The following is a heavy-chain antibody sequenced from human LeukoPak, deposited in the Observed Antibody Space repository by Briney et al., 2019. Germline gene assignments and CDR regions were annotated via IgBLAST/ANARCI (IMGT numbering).Heavy chain of an antibody. Sequence: KPSETRSLTCTVSGGSISSYYWSWVRQPPGKGLEWIGYIYYSGSTNYNPSLKSRVTISVDTSKNQFSLKLGSVTAADTAVYYCARRWTGDAFDIWGQGTMVTVSS. V-gene: IGHV4-59*01. J-gene: IGHJ3*02. CDR3: ARRWTGDAFDI. CDR2: IYYSGST. D-gene: IGHD3/OR15-3a*01. CDR1: GGSISSYY.